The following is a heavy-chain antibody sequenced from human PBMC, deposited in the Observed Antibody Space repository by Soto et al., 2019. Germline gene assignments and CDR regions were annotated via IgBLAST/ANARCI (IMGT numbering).Heavy chain of an antibody. V-gene: IGHV1-18*01. CDR3: AGIASSGIGHDVNF. Sequence: QVQLVQSEGEVKKPGASVKISCRASGYTFTSYAINWVRQAPGQGLEWMGWISAHSSNTNYAQKAQGIATMTPDTSTSTAYMELRRTRSDDTAIYYCAGIASSGIGHDVNFWAQGSVVTASS. CDR2: ISAHSSNT. J-gene: IGHJ1*01. D-gene: IGHD6-13*01. CDR1: GYTFTSYA.